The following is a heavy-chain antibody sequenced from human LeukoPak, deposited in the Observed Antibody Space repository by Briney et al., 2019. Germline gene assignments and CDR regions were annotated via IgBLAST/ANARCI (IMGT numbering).Heavy chain of an antibody. CDR1: GFTFSSYA. CDR3: AKDRSELQYFDWLLYEPFDY. Sequence: RSGGSLRLSCAASGFTFSSYAMSWVRQAPGKGLEWVSAISGSGGSTYYADSVKGRFTISRDNSKNTLYLQMNSLRAEDTAVYYCAKDRSELQYFDWLLYEPFDYWGQGTLVTVSS. V-gene: IGHV3-23*01. D-gene: IGHD3-9*01. CDR2: ISGSGGST. J-gene: IGHJ4*02.